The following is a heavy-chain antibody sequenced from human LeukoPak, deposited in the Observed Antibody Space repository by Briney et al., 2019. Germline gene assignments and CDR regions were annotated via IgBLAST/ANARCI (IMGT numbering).Heavy chain of an antibody. CDR1: GFTFSSYG. CDR3: AKDFARIGGGYNWGGYYMDV. CDR2: IWYDGSNK. Sequence: GGSLRLSCAASGFTFSSYGMHWVRQAPGKGLEWVAVIWYDGSNKYYAHSVKGRFTISRDNSKNTLYLQMNSLRAEDTAVYYCAKDFARIGGGYNWGGYYMDVWGKGTTVTVSS. V-gene: IGHV3-33*06. D-gene: IGHD5-24*01. J-gene: IGHJ6*03.